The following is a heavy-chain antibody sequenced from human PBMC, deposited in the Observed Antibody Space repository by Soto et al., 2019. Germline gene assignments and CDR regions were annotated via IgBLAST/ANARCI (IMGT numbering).Heavy chain of an antibody. Sequence: VQLVESGGGLVQPGRSLRLSCAASGFTFDDYAMHWVRQAPGKGLEWVSGISWNSGSIGYADSVKGRFTISRDNAKNSLYLQMNSLRAEDTALYYCAKGYSGYPNYYYYMDVWGKGTTVTVSS. CDR3: AKGYSGYPNYYYYMDV. J-gene: IGHJ6*03. V-gene: IGHV3-9*01. CDR1: GFTFDDYA. D-gene: IGHD5-12*01. CDR2: ISWNSGSI.